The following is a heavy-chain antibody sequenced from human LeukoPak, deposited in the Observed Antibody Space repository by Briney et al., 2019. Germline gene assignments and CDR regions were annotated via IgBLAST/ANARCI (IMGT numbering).Heavy chain of an antibody. D-gene: IGHD3-10*01. CDR1: GGSISSSSHY. Sequence: SETLSLTCTVSGGSISSSSHYWGWIRQPPGKGLEWIGSIYYSGSTYYNPSLKSRVTISVDTSKSQFSLKVNSVTAADTAVYYCARVGTTVRGVINNWFDPWGQGTLVTVSS. J-gene: IGHJ5*02. V-gene: IGHV4-39*07. CDR2: IYYSGST. CDR3: ARVGTTVRGVINNWFDP.